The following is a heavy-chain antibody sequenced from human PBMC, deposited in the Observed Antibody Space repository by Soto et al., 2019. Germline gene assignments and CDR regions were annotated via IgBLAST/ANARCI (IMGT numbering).Heavy chain of an antibody. Sequence: GGSLRLSCAASGLSFSSSWMSWVRQAPGKGLEWVANIKVDGSEKYYVDSVKGRFTISRDNAKNSLYLQMNSLRAEDTAVYYCTTGGGTSLWFEHWGKKTLVIVSS. J-gene: IGHJ5*02. CDR1: GLSFSSSW. CDR3: TTGGGTSLWFEH. D-gene: IGHD1-7*01. V-gene: IGHV3-7*01. CDR2: IKVDGSEK.